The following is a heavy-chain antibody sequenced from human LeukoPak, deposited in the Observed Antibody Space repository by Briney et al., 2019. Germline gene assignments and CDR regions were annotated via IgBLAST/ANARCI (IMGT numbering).Heavy chain of an antibody. CDR2: INADGSTT. Sequence: PGGSLRLSCAASGFTFSTYWMHWVRQAPLRGLVWVSRINADGSTTNYADSVKGRFTISRDNTRNTVYLQMNSLRAEDTAVYYCVSYAPYFVGHYSPAFGGQGTLVTVSS. CDR3: VSYAPYFVGHYSPAF. D-gene: IGHD3-16*01. J-gene: IGHJ4*02. V-gene: IGHV3-74*01. CDR1: GFTFSTYW.